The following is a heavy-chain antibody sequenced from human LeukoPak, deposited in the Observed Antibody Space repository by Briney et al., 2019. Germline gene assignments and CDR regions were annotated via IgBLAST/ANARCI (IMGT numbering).Heavy chain of an antibody. D-gene: IGHD4-17*01. Sequence: ASVKVSCKASGYTFTNYGISWVRQAPGQGLEWMGWISAYNGNTNYAQKLQGRVTMITDTSTSTAYMELSSLRSEDTAVYYCARAPPAMDGDYDSFGSYYYYMDVWGKGTTVTVSS. CDR1: GYTFTNYG. V-gene: IGHV1-18*01. J-gene: IGHJ6*03. CDR3: ARAPPAMDGDYDSFGSYYYYMDV. CDR2: ISAYNGNT.